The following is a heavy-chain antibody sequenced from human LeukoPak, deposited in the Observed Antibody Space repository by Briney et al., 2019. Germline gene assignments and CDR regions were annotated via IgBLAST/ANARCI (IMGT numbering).Heavy chain of an antibody. CDR3: ARDLSDYGDYVDAFDI. Sequence: ASVKVSCKASGYTFTTYGISWVRQAPGQGLEWMAWISTYDGDTKYAQKFQGRVTMTTDTSTSTAYLELRSLRSDDTAVYYCARDLSDYGDYVDAFDIWGQGTMVTVSS. CDR2: ISTYDGDT. D-gene: IGHD4-17*01. CDR1: GYTFTTYG. V-gene: IGHV1-18*01. J-gene: IGHJ3*02.